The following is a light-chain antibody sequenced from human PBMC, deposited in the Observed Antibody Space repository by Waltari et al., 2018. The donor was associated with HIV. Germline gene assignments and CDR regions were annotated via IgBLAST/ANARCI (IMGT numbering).Light chain of an antibody. CDR3: SSYAGSNILGV. V-gene: IGLV2-8*01. CDR1: SSDVGGYNY. J-gene: IGLJ2*01. CDR2: EVS. Sequence: QSALTQPPSASGSPGQSVTISCTGTSSDVGGYNYVSWYQQHPGKAPKLMIYEVSKRPSGVPDRFFGSKSGNTASLTVSGLQAEDEADYYCSSYAGSNILGVFGGGTKLTVL.